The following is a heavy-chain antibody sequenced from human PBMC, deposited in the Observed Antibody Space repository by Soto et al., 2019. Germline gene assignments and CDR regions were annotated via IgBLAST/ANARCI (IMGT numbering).Heavy chain of an antibody. V-gene: IGHV3-72*01. Sequence: EVQLVESGGGLVQPGGSLRLSCAASGFTFSDHYMDWVRQAPGKGLEWVGRTRNKANSYTTEYAASVKGRFTISRDDSKNTLYLQMNSLRAEDTAVYYCARVPTSITMVRGVSNYYYYGMDVWGQGTTVTVSS. J-gene: IGHJ6*02. CDR2: TRNKANSYTT. D-gene: IGHD3-10*01. CDR1: GFTFSDHY. CDR3: ARVPTSITMVRGVSNYYYYGMDV.